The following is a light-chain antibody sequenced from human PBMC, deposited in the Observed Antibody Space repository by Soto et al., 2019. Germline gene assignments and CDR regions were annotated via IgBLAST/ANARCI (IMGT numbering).Light chain of an antibody. CDR2: EGS. CDR3: CSYAGSSTYVV. J-gene: IGLJ2*01. Sequence: QSALNQPASVSGSPGQSITISCTGTSSDVGSYNLVSWYQQHPGKAPKLMIYEGSKRPSGVSNRFSGSKSGNTASLTISGLQAEDEADYYCCSYAGSSTYVVFGGGTKLTVL. CDR1: SSDVGSYNL. V-gene: IGLV2-23*01.